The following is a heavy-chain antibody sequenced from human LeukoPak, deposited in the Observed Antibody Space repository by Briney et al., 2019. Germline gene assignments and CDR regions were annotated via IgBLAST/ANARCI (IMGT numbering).Heavy chain of an antibody. J-gene: IGHJ5*02. CDR2: IYHSGST. CDR1: GGSFSGYY. D-gene: IGHD3-22*01. V-gene: IGHV4-34*01. CDR3: ARGTYYYDSSGYYFDNWFDP. Sequence: SETLSLTCAVYGGSFSGYYWSWIRQPPGKGLEWIGYIYHSGSTYYNPSLKSRVTISVDRSKNQFSLKLSSVTAADTAVYYCARGTYYYDSSGYYFDNWFDPWGQGPLVTVSS.